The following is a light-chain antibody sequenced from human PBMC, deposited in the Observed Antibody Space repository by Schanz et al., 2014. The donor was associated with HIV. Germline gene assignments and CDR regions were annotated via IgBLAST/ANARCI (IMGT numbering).Light chain of an antibody. CDR2: LGS. V-gene: IGKV2-28*01. J-gene: IGKJ4*01. Sequence: DIVLTQSPLSLPVPPGAPASISCRSSQSLLHSNGYNYLAWYLQKPGQSPQLLIYLGSNRASGVPDRFRGSGSGTDFTLEISRVEADDVGIYYCLQTLQSPLTFGGGTKVEI. CDR1: QSLLHSNGYNY. CDR3: LQTLQSPLT.